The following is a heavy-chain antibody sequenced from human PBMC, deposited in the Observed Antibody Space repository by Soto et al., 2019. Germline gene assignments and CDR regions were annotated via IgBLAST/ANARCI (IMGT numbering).Heavy chain of an antibody. CDR2: IKSKTDGGTT. D-gene: IGHD3-10*01. J-gene: IGHJ4*02. CDR1: GFTFSNAW. Sequence: GGSLRLSCAASGFTFSNAWMSWVRQAPGKGLEWVGRIKSKTDGGTTDYAAPVKGRFTISRDDSKNTLYLQMNSLKTEDTAVYYCTRSLSYYYGSGSYYRDWGQGTLVTVSS. V-gene: IGHV3-15*01. CDR3: TRSLSYYYGSGSYYRD.